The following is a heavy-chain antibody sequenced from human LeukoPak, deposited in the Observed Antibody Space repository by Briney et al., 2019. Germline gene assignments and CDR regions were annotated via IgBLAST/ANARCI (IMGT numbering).Heavy chain of an antibody. Sequence: TSETLSLTCAVYGGSFSGYYWSWIRQPPGKGLEWIGEINHSGSTNYNPSLKSRVTISVDTSKNQFSLKLSSVTAADTAVYYCASGTMPLDYWGQGTQVTVSS. CDR2: INHSGST. CDR1: GGSFSGYY. CDR3: ASGTMPLDY. D-gene: IGHD2-2*01. J-gene: IGHJ4*02. V-gene: IGHV4-34*01.